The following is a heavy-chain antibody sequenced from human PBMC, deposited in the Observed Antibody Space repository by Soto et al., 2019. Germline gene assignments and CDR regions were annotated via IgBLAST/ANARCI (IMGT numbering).Heavy chain of an antibody. CDR2: IDSDGSTT. V-gene: IGHV3-74*01. D-gene: IGHD4-4*01. Sequence: EVQLVESGGGLVQPGGSLRLSCAASGFTFSVYWMHWVRQAPGKGLVWVSRIDSDGSTTSYADFVKGRFTISRDNAKSTLYLQMNSLGAEDTAVYYCARPGYSNYGPGVDVWGQGTTVTVSS. J-gene: IGHJ6*02. CDR1: GFTFSVYW. CDR3: ARPGYSNYGPGVDV.